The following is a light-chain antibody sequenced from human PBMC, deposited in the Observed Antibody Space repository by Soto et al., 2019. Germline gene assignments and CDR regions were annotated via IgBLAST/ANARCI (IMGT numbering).Light chain of an antibody. CDR1: SSDVGSYNL. V-gene: IGLV2-23*01. J-gene: IGLJ1*01. CDR2: EGS. Sequence: QSALAQPASVSGSPGQSITISCTGTSSDVGSYNLVSWYQQHPGKAPKLMIYEGSKRPSGVSNRFSGSKSGNTASLTISGLQAADEPDHYCCSYEGSSIRYVFGTGTKVTVL. CDR3: CSYEGSSIRYV.